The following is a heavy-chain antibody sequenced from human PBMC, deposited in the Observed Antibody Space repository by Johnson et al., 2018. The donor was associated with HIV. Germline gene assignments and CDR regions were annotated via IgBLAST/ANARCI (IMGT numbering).Heavy chain of an antibody. CDR3: AKDLGIVGAVHRTFDV. J-gene: IGHJ3*01. V-gene: IGHV3-30*04. CDR1: GFTFSSYA. D-gene: IGHD1-26*01. CDR2: ISYDERDK. Sequence: QVQLVESGGGLVQPGGSLRLSCAASGFTFSSYAMHWVRQAPAKGLQWVAVISYDERDKYYTDSVKGRFTISRDNSKNTLYLQMNSLRAEDTAVYYCAKDLGIVGAVHRTFDVWGQGTMVTVSS.